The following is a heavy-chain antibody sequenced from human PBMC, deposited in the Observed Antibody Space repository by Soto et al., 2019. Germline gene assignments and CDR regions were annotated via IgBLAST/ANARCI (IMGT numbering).Heavy chain of an antibody. CDR1: GDAISSGGHY. Sequence: QVQLQESGPGLVKPSQTLSLTCAVSGDAISSGGHYWSWVRQHPGKGLEWIGYIYNNRTTYFNPPFKSPSSIAVQNSENGFSLKVTPVTTADTAVDYCARDGAGPYGMDVWGHGTAVTVSS. D-gene: IGHD3-10*01. CDR3: ARDGAGPYGMDV. J-gene: IGHJ6*02. V-gene: IGHV4-31*11. CDR2: IYNNRTT.